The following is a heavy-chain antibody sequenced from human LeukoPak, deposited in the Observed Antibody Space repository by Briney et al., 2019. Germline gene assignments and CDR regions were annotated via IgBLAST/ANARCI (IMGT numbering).Heavy chain of an antibody. CDR2: IYYSGST. CDR1: GGSISSGDYS. Sequence: SETLSLTCTVSGGSISSGDYSWSWIRQPPGTGLEWIGYIYYSGSTYYNPSLKSRVTISVDTSKNQFSLKLSSVTAADTAVYYCARADCSSTSCYKRYADYYYGMDVWGQGTTVTVSS. J-gene: IGHJ6*02. V-gene: IGHV4-30-4*01. CDR3: ARADCSSTSCYKRYADYYYGMDV. D-gene: IGHD2-2*02.